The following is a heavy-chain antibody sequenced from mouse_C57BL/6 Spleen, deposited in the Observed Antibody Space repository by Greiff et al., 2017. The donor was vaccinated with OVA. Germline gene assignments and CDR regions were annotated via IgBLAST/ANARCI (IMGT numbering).Heavy chain of an antibody. V-gene: IGHV5-16*01. D-gene: IGHD2-4*01. Sequence: EVQVVESEGGLVQPGSSMKLSCTASGFTFSDYYMAWVRQVPEKGLEWVANINYDGSSTYYLDSLKSRFIISRDNAKNILYLQMSSLKSEDTATYYCARVSDYDRFFDYWGQGTTLTVSS. J-gene: IGHJ2*01. CDR2: INYDGSST. CDR3: ARVSDYDRFFDY. CDR1: GFTFSDYY.